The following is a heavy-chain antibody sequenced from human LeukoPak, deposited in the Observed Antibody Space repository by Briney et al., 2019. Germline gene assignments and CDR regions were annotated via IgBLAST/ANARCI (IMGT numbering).Heavy chain of an antibody. D-gene: IGHD5-18*01. J-gene: IGHJ4*02. CDR1: GFTFSIYG. CDR2: ISSSGSTI. CDR3: ARDGDSYGYGIDY. V-gene: IGHV3-48*03. Sequence: GGSLRLSCSASGFTFSIYGMNWVRQAPGKGLEWVSYISSSGSTIYYADSVKGRFTISRDNAKNSLYLQMNSLRGEDTAIYYCARDGDSYGYGIDYWGQGTLVTVSP.